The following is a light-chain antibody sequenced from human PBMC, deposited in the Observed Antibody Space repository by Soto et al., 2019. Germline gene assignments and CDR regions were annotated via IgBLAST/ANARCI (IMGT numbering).Light chain of an antibody. J-gene: IGKJ2*01. Sequence: DIQMTQSPSSPSASIGDRVTITCQASQDIDKYLNWYQQKPGKAPKLLIYDASNLETGVPSRFHGRGSGTDFSFTISSLQTEDTATYYCQQHDNLPYTFGQGTKLDIK. CDR1: QDIDKY. CDR2: DAS. V-gene: IGKV1-33*01. CDR3: QQHDNLPYT.